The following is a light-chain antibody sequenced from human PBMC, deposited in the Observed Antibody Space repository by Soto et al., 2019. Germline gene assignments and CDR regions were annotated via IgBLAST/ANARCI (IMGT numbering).Light chain of an antibody. J-gene: IGLJ1*01. CDR2: DVT. CDR1: SSDVGGYNY. CDR3: SSYTTSNTRQIV. V-gene: IGLV2-14*03. Sequence: QSVLTQPASVSGSPGQSFTISCTGTSSDVGGYNYVSWYQHHPGKAPKLIIYDVTNRPSGVSNPFSGSKSGNTASLTISGLQPEDEADYYCSSYTTSNTRQIVFGTGTKVTVL.